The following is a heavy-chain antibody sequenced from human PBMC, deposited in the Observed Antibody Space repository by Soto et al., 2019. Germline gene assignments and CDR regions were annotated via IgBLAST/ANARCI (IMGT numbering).Heavy chain of an antibody. CDR2: IIPIFGTP. CDR1: GGTFKNYA. CDR3: AISILNRDVGCADLSSFEHHYYYYGIYV. V-gene: IGHV1-69*01. J-gene: IGHJ6*02. Sequence: QVQLVQSGAEVKKPGSSVKVSCKASGGTFKNYAMSWVRQAPGQGLEWMGGIIPIFGTPNYAQTFQGRVSMTAEETTSTAYMDLRSLRSEATAVDYCAISILNRDVGCADLSSFEHHYYYYGIYVWGQGTAVSGSS. D-gene: IGHD2-21*01.